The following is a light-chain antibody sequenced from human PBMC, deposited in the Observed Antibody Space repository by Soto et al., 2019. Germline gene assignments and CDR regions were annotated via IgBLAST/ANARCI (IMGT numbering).Light chain of an antibody. V-gene: IGKV3-20*01. CDR2: GAS. CDR1: QTVTRNY. J-gene: IGKJ1*01. CDR3: QQYCGSPWT. Sequence: EIVLTQSPGTLSLSPGERATLSCRASQTVTRNYLGWYQQKPGQAPRLLIYGASSRATGIPDRFSGSGSGTDFTLTISRLEPEDFAVYYCQQYCGSPWTFGQGTQVEIK.